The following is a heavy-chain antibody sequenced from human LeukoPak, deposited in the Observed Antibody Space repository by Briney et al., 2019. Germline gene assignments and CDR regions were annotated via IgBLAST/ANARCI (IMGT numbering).Heavy chain of an antibody. D-gene: IGHD3-22*01. CDR2: FDPEDGEI. V-gene: IGHV1-24*01. J-gene: IGHJ4*02. Sequence: ASVKVSCKVSGYTLTELSMHWVRQAPGKGLEWMGGFDPEDGEIIYAQKFQGRVTMTEDTSTDTAYMELSSLRSEDTAVYYCATMYYYDSSGYYYGFDYWGQGTLVTVSS. CDR3: ATMYYYDSSGYYYGFDY. CDR1: GYTLTELS.